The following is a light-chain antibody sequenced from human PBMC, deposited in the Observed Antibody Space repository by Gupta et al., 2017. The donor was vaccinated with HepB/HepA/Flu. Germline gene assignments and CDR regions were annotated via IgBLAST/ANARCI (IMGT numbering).Light chain of an antibody. Sequence: QSVLTQPPSVSAAPGQRVTISCSGSSSNIGNNAVNWYQQLPGKAPKLLIYYDDRLPSGVSDRFSGSKSGTSASLAISGLQSEDEADYYCAAWDDSLNGVVFGGGTKLTVL. CDR3: AAWDDSLNGVV. CDR1: SSNIGNNA. J-gene: IGLJ2*01. V-gene: IGLV1-36*01. CDR2: YDD.